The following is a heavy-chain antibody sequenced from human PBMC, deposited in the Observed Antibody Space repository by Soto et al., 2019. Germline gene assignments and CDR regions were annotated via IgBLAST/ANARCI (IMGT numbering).Heavy chain of an antibody. J-gene: IGHJ4*02. D-gene: IGHD3-10*01. V-gene: IGHV3-23*01. Sequence: EVQLLESGGGLVQPGGSLRLSCAASGFTFSSYAMSWVRQAPGKGLEWVSIIGVGGGDRYYPESVKGRFTISRDNSRGTQYLEMNSQRDEDTAVYYCARVRFGELVWGQGTLVTLSS. CDR1: GFTFSSYA. CDR3: ARVRFGELV. CDR2: IGVGGGDR.